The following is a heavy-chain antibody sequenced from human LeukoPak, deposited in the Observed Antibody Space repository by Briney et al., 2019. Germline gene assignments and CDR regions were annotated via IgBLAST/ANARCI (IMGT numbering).Heavy chain of an antibody. CDR3: ARVRGNMVRGGSATVYYYYYMDV. CDR1: GYTFTSYY. J-gene: IGHJ6*03. Sequence: ASVKVSCKASGYTFTSYYMHWVRQAPGQGLEWMGIINPSGGSTSYAQKFQGRVTMTRDTSTSTVYMELSSLRSEDTAVYYCARVRGNMVRGGSATVYYYYYMDVWGKGTTVTVSS. V-gene: IGHV1-46*01. CDR2: INPSGGST. D-gene: IGHD3-10*01.